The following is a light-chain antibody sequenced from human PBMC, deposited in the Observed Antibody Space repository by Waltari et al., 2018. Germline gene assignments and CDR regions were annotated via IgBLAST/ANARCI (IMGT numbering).Light chain of an antibody. CDR2: GNS. CDR3: QSYDSSLSGSVV. Sequence: QSVLTQPPSVPGAPRPRVTIPCTGRSSHLRAGSYLTWYKQLPETAPKLLVYGNSNRPSGVPDRFSGSKSGTSASLAITGLQAEDEADYYCQSYDSSLSGSVVFGGGTKLTVL. V-gene: IGLV1-40*01. CDR1: SSHLRAGSY. J-gene: IGLJ2*01.